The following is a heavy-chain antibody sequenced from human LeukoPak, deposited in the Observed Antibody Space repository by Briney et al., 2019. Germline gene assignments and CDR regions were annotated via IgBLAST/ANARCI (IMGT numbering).Heavy chain of an antibody. V-gene: IGHV3-66*01. CDR1: GFTVSRNY. CDR3: ARKTDHQTGGDY. J-gene: IGHJ4*02. CDR2: IYSGGST. D-gene: IGHD1-1*01. Sequence: GGSLRLSCASSGFTVSRNYMTWVRQAPGEGLEWVSLIYSGGSTSYADSVKGRFTISRDNSKNTLYLQMNSLRAEDTAVYYCARKTDHQTGGDYWGQGTLVTVSS.